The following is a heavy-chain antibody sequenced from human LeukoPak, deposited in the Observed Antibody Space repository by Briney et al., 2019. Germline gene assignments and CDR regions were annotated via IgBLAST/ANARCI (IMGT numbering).Heavy chain of an antibody. CDR3: ARDPPSRYYYDSSGYSWFDP. V-gene: IGHV3-48*04. Sequence: PGGSLRLSCAASGFPFSSYWMNWVRQAPGKGLEWVSYISSSGSTIYYADSVKGRFTISRDNAKNSLYLQMNSLRAEDTAVYYCARDPPSRYYYDSSGYSWFDPWGQGTLVTVSS. CDR1: GFPFSSYW. J-gene: IGHJ5*02. CDR2: ISSSGSTI. D-gene: IGHD3-22*01.